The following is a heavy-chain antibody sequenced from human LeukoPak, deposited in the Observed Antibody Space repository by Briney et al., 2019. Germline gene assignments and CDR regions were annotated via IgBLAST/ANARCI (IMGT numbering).Heavy chain of an antibody. V-gene: IGHV4-59*01. J-gene: IGHJ4*02. Sequence: SETLSLTCTVSGGSISSYYWSWIRQPPGKGLEWIGYIYYSGSTNYNPSLKSRVTISVDTSKNQFSLKLSSVTAADTAVYYCAREVVHYDSSGYLDYWRQGTLVTVSS. CDR3: AREVVHYDSSGYLDY. CDR2: IYYSGST. D-gene: IGHD3-22*01. CDR1: GGSISSYY.